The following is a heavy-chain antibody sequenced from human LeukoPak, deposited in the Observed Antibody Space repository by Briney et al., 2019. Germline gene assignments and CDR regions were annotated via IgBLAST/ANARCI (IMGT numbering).Heavy chain of an antibody. D-gene: IGHD1-26*01. Sequence: GGSLRLSCAASGFTFSSYGMHWVRQAPGKGMEWVAVISYDGSNKYYADSVKGRFTISRDNSKNTLYLQMNSLRAEDTAVYYCAKSQRWELLRLGYWGQGTLVTVSS. CDR1: GFTFSSYG. V-gene: IGHV3-30*18. CDR2: ISYDGSNK. J-gene: IGHJ4*02. CDR3: AKSQRWELLRLGY.